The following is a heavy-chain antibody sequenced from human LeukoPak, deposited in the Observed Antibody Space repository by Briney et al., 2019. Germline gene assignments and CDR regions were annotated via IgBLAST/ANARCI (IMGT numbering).Heavy chain of an antibody. D-gene: IGHD5-18*01. Sequence: SETLSLTCTVSGGSISSYYWSWIRQPPGKGLEWIGYIYYSGSTYYNPSLKSRVTISVDTSKNQFSLTLNSVTAADTAVYYCARSTSSRQLWFDYWGQGTLVTVSS. CDR2: IYYSGST. CDR1: GGSISSYY. J-gene: IGHJ4*02. V-gene: IGHV4-59*01. CDR3: ARSTSSRQLWFDY.